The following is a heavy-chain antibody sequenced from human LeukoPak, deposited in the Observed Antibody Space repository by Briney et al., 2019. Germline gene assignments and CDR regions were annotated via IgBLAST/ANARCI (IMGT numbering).Heavy chain of an antibody. Sequence: SETLSLTCTVSGGSISSYYWSWIRQPPGKGLEWIGYIYYSGSTNYNPSLKSRVTISVDTSKNQFSLKLSSVTAADTAVYYCARLPKSFYFDYWGQGTLDTVSS. CDR1: GGSISSYY. J-gene: IGHJ4*02. V-gene: IGHV4-59*08. CDR3: ARLPKSFYFDY. CDR2: IYYSGST. D-gene: IGHD3-10*01.